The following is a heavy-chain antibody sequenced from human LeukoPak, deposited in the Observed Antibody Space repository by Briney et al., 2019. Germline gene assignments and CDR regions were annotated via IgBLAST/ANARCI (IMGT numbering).Heavy chain of an antibody. D-gene: IGHD3-22*01. Sequence: SQTLSLTCTVSGGSISSGDYYWSWIRQPPGKGLEWIGYIYYSGSTYYNPSLKSRVTISVDSSKNQFSLKLSSVTAADTAVYYCAREYYYDSSGYYFDYWGQGTLVTVSS. CDR3: AREYYYDSSGYYFDY. CDR1: GGSISSGDYY. J-gene: IGHJ4*02. CDR2: IYYSGST. V-gene: IGHV4-30-4*08.